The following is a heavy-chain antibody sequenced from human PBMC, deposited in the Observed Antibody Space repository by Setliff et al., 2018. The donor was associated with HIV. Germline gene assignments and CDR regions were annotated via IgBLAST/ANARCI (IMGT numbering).Heavy chain of an antibody. CDR2: LSYRGTT. D-gene: IGHD3-9*01. Sequence: TLSLTRTVSGGSVSTSTYYWGWIRQPPGKGLEYIGTLSYRGTTHYNPSLKSRIALSIDSSKNQFSLNLHFVTATDSALYYCATTRPISTGYPGFFDSWGQGIVVTVS. V-gene: IGHV4-39*01. J-gene: IGHJ4*02. CDR3: ATTRPISTGYPGFFDS. CDR1: GGSVSTSTYY.